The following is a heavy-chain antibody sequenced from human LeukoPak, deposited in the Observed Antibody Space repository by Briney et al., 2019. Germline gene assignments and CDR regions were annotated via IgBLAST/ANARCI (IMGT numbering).Heavy chain of an antibody. J-gene: IGHJ6*02. CDR3: AKDIGPPHYYDSSGYSTYYGMDV. V-gene: IGHV3-30*18. CDR2: ISYDGSNK. Sequence: PGGSLRLSCAASGFTFSSYGMHWVRQAPGKGLEWVAVISYDGSNKYYADSVKGRFTISRDNSKNTLYLQMNSLRAEDTAVYYCAKDIGPPHYYDSSGYSTYYGMDVWGQGTTVTVSS. D-gene: IGHD3-22*01. CDR1: GFTFSSYG.